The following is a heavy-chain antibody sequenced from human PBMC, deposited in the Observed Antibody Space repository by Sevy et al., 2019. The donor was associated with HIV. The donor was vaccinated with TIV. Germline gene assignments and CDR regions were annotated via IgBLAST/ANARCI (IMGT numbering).Heavy chain of an antibody. V-gene: IGHV1-2*02. CDR1: GYTFTGYY. CDR2: INPNSGGT. Sequence: ASVKVSCKASGYTFTGYYMHWVRQAPGQGLEGMGWINPNSGGTNYAQKFQGRVTMTRDTSISTAYMELSRLRSDDTAEYYCARTSKRNPHFDYWGQGTLVTVSS. CDR3: ARTSKRNPHFDY. D-gene: IGHD1-1*01. J-gene: IGHJ4*02.